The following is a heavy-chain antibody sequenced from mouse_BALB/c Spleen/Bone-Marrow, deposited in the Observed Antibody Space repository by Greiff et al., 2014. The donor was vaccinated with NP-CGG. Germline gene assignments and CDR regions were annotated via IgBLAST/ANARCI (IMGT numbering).Heavy chain of an antibody. D-gene: IGHD1-1*01. CDR2: INPGSGGT. CDR3: ARRSTGVVPPAY. V-gene: IGHV1-54*01. J-gene: IGHJ3*01. CDR1: GYAFTNYL. Sequence: QVQLQQSGAELVRPGTSVKVSCKASGYAFTNYLIEWVKQRPGQGLEWIGVINPGSGGTNYNEKLKGKATLTADKSSSTAYMQLSSLTSDDSAVYFGARRSTGVVPPAYWGQGTLVTVSA.